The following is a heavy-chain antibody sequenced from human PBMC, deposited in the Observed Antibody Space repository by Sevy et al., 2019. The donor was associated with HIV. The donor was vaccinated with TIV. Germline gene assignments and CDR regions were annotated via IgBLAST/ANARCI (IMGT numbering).Heavy chain of an antibody. CDR2: ISVSGDGT. J-gene: IGHJ4*02. Sequence: GGSLRLSCAASGFMFSNYVMNWVRQAPGKGLEWVSVISVSGDGTYYADSVKGRFTISRDNSKNTLYLQMNSLRAEDTAVYYCAENSPSTGGTWHFWGQGTLVIVSS. D-gene: IGHD2-15*01. V-gene: IGHV3-23*01. CDR3: AENSPSTGGTWHF. CDR1: GFMFSNYV.